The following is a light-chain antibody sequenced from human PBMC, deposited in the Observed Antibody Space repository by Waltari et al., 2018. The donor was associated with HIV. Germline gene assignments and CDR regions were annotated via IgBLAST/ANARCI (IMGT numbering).Light chain of an antibody. CDR1: QSIGDL. V-gene: IGKV1-12*01. J-gene: IGKJ4*01. CDR3: QQASSFPHT. Sequence: DIQMTQSPSYVSASIGDTVTISCRANQSIGDLLDWYQQRPGEAPRLLIYSTSGRDSGVPLRFFAFGADTDFTLTVSGLESEDFATYYCQQASSFPHTFGGGTKV. CDR2: STS.